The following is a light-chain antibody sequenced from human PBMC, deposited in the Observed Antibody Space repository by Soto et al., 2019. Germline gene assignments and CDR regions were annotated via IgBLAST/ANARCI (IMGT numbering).Light chain of an antibody. CDR3: QQRSNWPPEVT. Sequence: EIVLTQSPDTLSLSPGERATLSCRASQSVGSSLAWSQQKPGQAPRLLIYDASNRATGIPARFSGSGYGTDFTLTISSLEPEDFAVYYCQQRSNWPPEVTFGPGTKVDIK. V-gene: IGKV3-11*01. CDR2: DAS. J-gene: IGKJ3*01. CDR1: QSVGSS.